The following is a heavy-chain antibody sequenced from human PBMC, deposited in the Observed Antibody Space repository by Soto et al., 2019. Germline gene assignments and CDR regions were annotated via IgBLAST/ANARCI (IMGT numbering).Heavy chain of an antibody. CDR1: GYTFTSYD. CDR3: ARSVEWLASFDY. V-gene: IGHV1-8*01. D-gene: IGHD6-19*01. Sequence: QVQLVQSGAEVKKPGASVKVSCKASGYTFTSYDINWVRQATGQGLEWMGWMNPNSGNTGYAHKFQVRVTMTRNTSISTAYMELSSLRSDDTAVYYCARSVEWLASFDYWGQGTLVTVSS. CDR2: MNPNSGNT. J-gene: IGHJ4*02.